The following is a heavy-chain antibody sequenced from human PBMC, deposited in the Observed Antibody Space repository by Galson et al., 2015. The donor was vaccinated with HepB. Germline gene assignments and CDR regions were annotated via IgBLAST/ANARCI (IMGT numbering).Heavy chain of an antibody. CDR1: GGSFSGYY. D-gene: IGHD2-2*01. CDR2: INHSGST. CDR3: ARFAVVPSGVLTPLDP. V-gene: IGHV4-34*01. Sequence: ETLSLTCAVYGGSFSGYYWSWVRQPPGKGLEWIGEINHSGSTNYNPSLKSRVTISVDTSKNQFSLKLSSVTAADTAVYYCARFAVVPSGVLTPLDPWGQGTLVTVSS. J-gene: IGHJ5*02.